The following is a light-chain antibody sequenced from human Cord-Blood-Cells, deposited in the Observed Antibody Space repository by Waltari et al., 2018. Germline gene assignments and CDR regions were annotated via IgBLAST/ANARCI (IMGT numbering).Light chain of an antibody. CDR3: QAWDSSMGV. CDR2: QDS. J-gene: IGLJ3*02. Sequence: SYELTQPPSVSVSPGQTASITCSGDNLGDKYACWYQQRPDQSPVLVIYQDSKRPSGITGRFSGSNAGNTATLTISGKQAMDEADYCCQAWDSSMGVFGAGTKLTVL. CDR1: NLGDKY. V-gene: IGLV3-1*01.